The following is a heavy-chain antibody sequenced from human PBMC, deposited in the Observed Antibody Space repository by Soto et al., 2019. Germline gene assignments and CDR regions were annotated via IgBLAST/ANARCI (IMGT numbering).Heavy chain of an antibody. Sequence: SETLSLTCTVSGGSISSYYWSWIRQPPGKGLEWIGYIYYSGSTNYNPSLKSRGTISVDTSKNQFYLKLSSVTAADTAVYYCARGTSRYNSIAAARRYYGMDVRGQGTTVTVSS. V-gene: IGHV4-59*01. D-gene: IGHD6-13*01. J-gene: IGHJ6*02. CDR2: IYYSGST. CDR3: ARGTSRYNSIAAARRYYGMDV. CDR1: GGSISSYY.